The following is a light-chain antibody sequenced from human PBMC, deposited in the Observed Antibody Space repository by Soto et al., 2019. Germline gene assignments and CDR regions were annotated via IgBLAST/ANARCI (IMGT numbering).Light chain of an antibody. CDR3: KSYAGSNTYV. V-gene: IGLV2-8*01. Sequence: QSALAQPASVSGSPGQSVTISCTGTSSDVGAYNSVSWYQQHPDKAPRLIIYEVVQRPSGVPDRFSGSKSGNTASLTVSGLQAADEADYFCKSYAGSNTYVFGSGTKVTVL. CDR1: SSDVGAYNS. CDR2: EVV. J-gene: IGLJ1*01.